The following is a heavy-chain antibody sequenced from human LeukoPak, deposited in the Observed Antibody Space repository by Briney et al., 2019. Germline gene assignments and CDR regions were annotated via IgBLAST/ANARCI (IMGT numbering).Heavy chain of an antibody. CDR3: ARRAVAGTVYYFDY. CDR1: GGSISSSNW. Sequence: SETLSLTCAVSGGSISSSNWWSWVRPPPGKGLEWIGEIYHSGSTNYNPSLKSRVTISVDKSKNQFSLKLSSVTAADTAVYYCARRAVAGTVYYFDYWGQGTLVTVSS. D-gene: IGHD6-19*01. V-gene: IGHV4-4*02. J-gene: IGHJ4*02. CDR2: IYHSGST.